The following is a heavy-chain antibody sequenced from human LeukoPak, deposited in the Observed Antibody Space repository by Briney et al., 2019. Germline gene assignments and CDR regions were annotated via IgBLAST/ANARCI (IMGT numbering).Heavy chain of an antibody. CDR2: MNPNSGNT. Sequence: GASVKVSCKASGYTFTSYDINWVRQATGQGLEWMGWMNPNSGNTGYAQKFQGRVTITRNTSISTSYMELNSLRSEDTAVYYCARDHLLFRQPPNWFDPWGQGTLVTVSS. CDR1: GYTFTSYD. D-gene: IGHD1-14*01. V-gene: IGHV1-8*01. CDR3: ARDHLLFRQPPNWFDP. J-gene: IGHJ5*02.